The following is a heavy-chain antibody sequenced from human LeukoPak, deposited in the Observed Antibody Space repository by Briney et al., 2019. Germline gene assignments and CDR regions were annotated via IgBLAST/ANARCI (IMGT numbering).Heavy chain of an antibody. CDR3: ARAQGGSGSYGEPLYFYYYGMDV. CDR1: GGSISSSSYY. V-gene: IGHV4-39*07. D-gene: IGHD3-10*01. CDR2: IDESNST. Sequence: SETLSLTCTVSGGSISSSSYYWGWIRQPPGKGLEWIGRIDESNSTYYNPSLKSRVNTSVDTSQNQFSLKLSSVTAAETAVYYCARAQGGSGSYGEPLYFYYYGMDVWGQGTTVTVSS. J-gene: IGHJ6*02.